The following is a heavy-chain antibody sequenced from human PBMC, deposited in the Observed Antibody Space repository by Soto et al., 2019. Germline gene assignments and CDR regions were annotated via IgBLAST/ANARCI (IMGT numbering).Heavy chain of an antibody. V-gene: IGHV4-34*02. CDR2: INHSGTT. CDR1: GGSFSGYY. CDR3: ARGGDWATY. J-gene: IGHJ4*02. D-gene: IGHD3-10*01. Sequence: QVQLQQWGAGLLKPSETLSLTCAVYGGSFSGYYWSWIRQPPGKGLEWIGEINHSGTTSYNPSLKSRVTLSVDPSQNQFSLKLNSVTAADTAVYYCARGGDWATYWGQGTLVTVSS.